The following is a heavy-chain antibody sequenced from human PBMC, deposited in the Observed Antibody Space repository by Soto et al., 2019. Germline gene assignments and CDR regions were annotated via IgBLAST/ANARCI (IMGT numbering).Heavy chain of an antibody. Sequence: GGSLRLSCAASGFTFSSYGMHWVRQAPGKGLEWVAVISYDGSNKYYADSVKGRFTISRDNSKNTLYLQMNSLRAEDTAVYYCAKDLVGATSYWGQGTLVTVSS. CDR1: GFTFSSYG. J-gene: IGHJ4*02. CDR3: AKDLVGATSY. CDR2: ISYDGSNK. V-gene: IGHV3-30*18. D-gene: IGHD1-26*01.